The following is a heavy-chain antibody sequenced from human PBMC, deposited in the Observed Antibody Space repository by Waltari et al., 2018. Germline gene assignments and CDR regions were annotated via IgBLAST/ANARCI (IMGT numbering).Heavy chain of an antibody. CDR2: IFPADSET. V-gene: IGHV5-51*01. CDR1: GYTFTSNW. D-gene: IGHD6-6*01. J-gene: IGHJ4*02. CDR3: ARQSSQSLDY. Sequence: EVQLVQSGAEVKKPGESLKISCKASGYTFTSNWIGWVRQLPGKGLEWMGIIFPADSETRYSPSVQGQVTISVDKSGSTAYLQWSSLKASDTAMYYCARQSSQSLDYWGQGTLVTVSS.